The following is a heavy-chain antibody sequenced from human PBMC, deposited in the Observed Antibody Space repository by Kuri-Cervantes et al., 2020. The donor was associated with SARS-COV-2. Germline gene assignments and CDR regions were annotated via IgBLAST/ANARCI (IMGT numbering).Heavy chain of an antibody. Sequence: GESLKISCAASGFTFSGYAMHWVRQTPGKGLEWVAVISYDGSNKYYADSVKGRFTISRDNSKNTLYLQMNSLRAEDTAVYYCARVRVGATFYFDYWGQGTLVTVSS. CDR2: ISYDGSNK. D-gene: IGHD1-26*01. CDR3: ARVRVGATFYFDY. V-gene: IGHV3-30-3*01. CDR1: GFTFSGYA. J-gene: IGHJ4*02.